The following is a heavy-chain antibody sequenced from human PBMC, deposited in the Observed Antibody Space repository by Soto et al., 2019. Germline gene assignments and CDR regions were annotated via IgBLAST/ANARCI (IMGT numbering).Heavy chain of an antibody. V-gene: IGHV3-33*01. J-gene: IGHJ6*03. Sequence: QVQLVESGGGVVQPGRSLRLSCAASGFTFSSYGMHWVLQAPGKGLGWVAVIWYDGSNKYYADSVKGRFTSSRDKSKNTMYLQMNRLRVEDTAVYYCARDRRAARRGRYYSMDVWGKGTTVTVSS. CDR2: IWYDGSNK. CDR1: GFTFSSYG. D-gene: IGHD6-6*01. CDR3: ARDRRAARRGRYYSMDV.